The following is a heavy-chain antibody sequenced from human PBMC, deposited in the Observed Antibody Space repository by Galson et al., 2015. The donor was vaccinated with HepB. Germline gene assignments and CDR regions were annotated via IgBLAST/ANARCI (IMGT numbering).Heavy chain of an antibody. V-gene: IGHV3-21*01. Sequence: SLRLACAASGVTFNSSSMNWVRQAPGKGLEWISSLDSSGVYILYEDSVKGRFTISRDNAKNSLYLQLNSLRAEDTAVYYCESGRYGQLAYWGQGTLVTVSS. CDR1: GVTFNSSS. CDR3: ESGRYGQLAY. D-gene: IGHD4-17*01. J-gene: IGHJ4*02. CDR2: LDSSGVYI.